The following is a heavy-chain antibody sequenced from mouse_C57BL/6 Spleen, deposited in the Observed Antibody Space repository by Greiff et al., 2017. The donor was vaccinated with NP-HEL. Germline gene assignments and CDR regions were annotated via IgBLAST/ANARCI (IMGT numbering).Heavy chain of an antibody. CDR1: GYTFTDYN. J-gene: IGHJ4*01. D-gene: IGHD3-2*02. Sequence: EVQLQQSGPELVKPGASVKMSCKASGYTFTDYNMHWVKQSHGKSLEWIGYINPNNGGTSYNQKFKGKATLTVNKSSSTAYMELRSLTSEDSAVYYCARSTAQATHYAMDYWGQGTSVTVSS. V-gene: IGHV1-22*01. CDR2: INPNNGGT. CDR3: ARSTAQATHYAMDY.